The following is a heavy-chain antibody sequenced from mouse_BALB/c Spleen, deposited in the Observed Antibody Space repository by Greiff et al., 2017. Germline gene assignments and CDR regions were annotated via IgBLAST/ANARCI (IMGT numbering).Heavy chain of an antibody. J-gene: IGHJ4*01. Sequence: EVQGVESGGGLVKPGGSLKLSCAASGFTFSSYAMSWVRQTPEKRLEWVASISSGGSTYYPDSVKGRFTISRDNARNILYLQMSSLRSEDTAMYYCARAITTGAMDYWGQGTSVTVSS. D-gene: IGHD1-2*01. CDR3: ARAITTGAMDY. CDR2: ISSGGST. CDR1: GFTFSSYA. V-gene: IGHV5-6-5*01.